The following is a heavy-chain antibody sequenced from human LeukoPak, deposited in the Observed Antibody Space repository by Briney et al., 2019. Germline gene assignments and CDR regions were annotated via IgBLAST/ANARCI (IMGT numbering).Heavy chain of an antibody. J-gene: IGHJ2*01. CDR1: GYTFSNNG. D-gene: IGHD6-13*01. V-gene: IGHV3-30*19. CDR3: AKDSEIAAAVSYWYFDL. CDR2: ISYDGSNK. Sequence: GGSLRLSCEASGYTFSNNGMHWVRQAPGKGLQWVAVISYDGSNKYHTDSVKGRFTISRDNSKNTLYLQMNSLRAEDTAVYYCAKDSEIAAAVSYWYFDLWGRGTLVTVSS.